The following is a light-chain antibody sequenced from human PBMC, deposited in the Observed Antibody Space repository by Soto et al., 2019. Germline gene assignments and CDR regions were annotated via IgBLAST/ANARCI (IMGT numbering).Light chain of an antibody. J-gene: IGKJ3*01. Sequence: EIVLTQSPGTLSLSLGERATLSCRASQSVSGNSLAWYQQKPGQAPRLLIYSASHRATDIPDRFSGSGFATDFTLAISRLEPEDSAVYYCRQYGSSPQTFGPGTKVDI. CDR2: SAS. CDR3: RQYGSSPQT. CDR1: QSVSGNS. V-gene: IGKV3-20*01.